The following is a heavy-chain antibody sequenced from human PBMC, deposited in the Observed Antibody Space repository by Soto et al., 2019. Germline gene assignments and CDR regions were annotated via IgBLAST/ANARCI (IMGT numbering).Heavy chain of an antibody. CDR2: IYYSGST. J-gene: IGHJ4*02. Sequence: SETLSLTCTVSGGSISSGDYYWSWIRQPPGKGLEWIGYIYYSGSTYYNPSLKSRATISVDTSKNQFSLKLSSVTAADTAVYYCARVRYSYYDILTGYEYFDYWGQGTLVTVSS. CDR1: GGSISSGDYY. D-gene: IGHD3-9*01. CDR3: ARVRYSYYDILTGYEYFDY. V-gene: IGHV4-30-4*01.